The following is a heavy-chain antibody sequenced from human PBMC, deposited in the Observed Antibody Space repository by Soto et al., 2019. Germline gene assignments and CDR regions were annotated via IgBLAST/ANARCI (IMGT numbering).Heavy chain of an antibody. CDR1: GGSISSGGYY. Sequence: SETLSLTCTVSGGSISSGGYYWSWIRQHPGKGLEWIGYIYYSGSTYYNPSLKSRVTISVDTSKNQFSLKLSSVTAADTAVYYCARSPSSGYYYVGEAAYFDYWGQGTLVTVSS. CDR2: IYYSGST. D-gene: IGHD3-22*01. J-gene: IGHJ4*02. V-gene: IGHV4-31*03. CDR3: ARSPSSGYYYVGEAAYFDY.